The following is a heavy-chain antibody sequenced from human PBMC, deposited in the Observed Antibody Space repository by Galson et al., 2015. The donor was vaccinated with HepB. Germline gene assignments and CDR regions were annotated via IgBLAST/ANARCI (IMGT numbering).Heavy chain of an antibody. Sequence: SLRLSCAASGFALSANYMSWVRQAPGKGLAWVSVIDKGDSTYYADSVKGRFTISRDKSKNTLYLQMNSLRAEDTAVYYLARDQGDDYVNYYYYSGMDVWGQGTTVTVSS. V-gene: IGHV3-66*02. CDR3: ARDQGDDYVNYYYYSGMDV. CDR2: IDKGDST. CDR1: GFALSANY. J-gene: IGHJ6*02. D-gene: IGHD4-17*01.